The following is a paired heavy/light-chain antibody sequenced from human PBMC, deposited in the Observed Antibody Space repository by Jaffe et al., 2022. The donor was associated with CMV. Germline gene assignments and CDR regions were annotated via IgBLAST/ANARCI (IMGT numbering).Heavy chain of an antibody. D-gene: IGHD1-26*01. V-gene: IGHV3-23*01. CDR2: ISPDGDSR. Sequence: EVQLLESGGDLVQPGGSLRLSCATSGFRFRSYPMTWVRQAPGKGLVWVSTISPDGDSRYYADSVTGRFIISRDNSKSTVFLQMNSLRVEDTAVYYCARDGRGSVFDYWGQGILVTVSS. CDR1: GFRFRSYP. J-gene: IGHJ4*02. CDR3: ARDGRGSVFDY.
Light chain of an antibody. CDR2: SAS. CDR1: QSIGTW. J-gene: IGKJ4*01. Sequence: DVQMTQSPSTLSASVGDRVTITCRASQSIGTWLAWYQQKPGKPPKLLIYSASTLENGVPSRFSGSGSGTEFTLTISSLQPDDFATYYCQQYDSFALAFGGGTKVEI. V-gene: IGKV1-5*03. CDR3: QQYDSFALA.